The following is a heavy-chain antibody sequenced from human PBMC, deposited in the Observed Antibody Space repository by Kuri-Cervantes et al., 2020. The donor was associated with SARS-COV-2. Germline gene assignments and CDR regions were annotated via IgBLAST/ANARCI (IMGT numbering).Heavy chain of an antibody. Sequence: GGSLRPSCAASGFTFSSYSMNWVRQAPGKGLEWVSYISSSSTIYYADSVKGRFTISRDNAKNSLYLQMNSLRDEDTAVYYCARVPLVATILRRGANWFDPWGQGTLVTVSS. CDR1: GFTFSSYS. CDR2: ISSSSTI. J-gene: IGHJ5*02. V-gene: IGHV3-48*02. D-gene: IGHD5-12*01. CDR3: ARVPLVATILRRGANWFDP.